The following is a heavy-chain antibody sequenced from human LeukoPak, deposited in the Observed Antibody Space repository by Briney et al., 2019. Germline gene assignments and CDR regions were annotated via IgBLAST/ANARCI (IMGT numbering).Heavy chain of an antibody. J-gene: IGHJ4*02. CDR3: AKDASYGDYVR. Sequence: GRSLRLSCAASGFTFDDYAMHWVRHAPGKGLEWVSGISWNSGSIGYADSVKGRFTISRDNAKNSLYLQMNSLRAEDTALYYCAKDASYGDYVRWGQGTLVTVSS. CDR1: GFTFDDYA. CDR2: ISWNSGSI. D-gene: IGHD4-17*01. V-gene: IGHV3-9*01.